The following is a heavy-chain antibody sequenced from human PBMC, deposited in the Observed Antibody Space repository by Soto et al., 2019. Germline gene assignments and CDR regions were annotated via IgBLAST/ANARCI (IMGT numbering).Heavy chain of an antibody. CDR1: GGSIISYY. J-gene: IGHJ4*01. CDR2: LYYGGST. V-gene: IGHV4-59*01. Sequence: PSVTLSLTCTVFGGSIISYYWSWIGQSPRKGLEWIGYLYYGGSTKYTPSLESRVTISGDTSKNQFALKLHSVTAADTAVYCCTGGYSFDCWGQGTLVTV. D-gene: IGHD5-12*01. CDR3: TGGYSFDC.